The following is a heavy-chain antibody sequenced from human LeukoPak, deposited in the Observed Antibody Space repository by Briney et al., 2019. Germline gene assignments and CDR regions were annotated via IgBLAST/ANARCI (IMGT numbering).Heavy chain of an antibody. CDR2: IYHSGIT. CDR3: ARAIRGVISLDF. D-gene: IGHD3-10*01. Sequence: SETLSLTCAVSGYSISSGYYWGWIRQPPGKGLEWIGSIYHSGITYYNPSLKSRVAISVDASKNQFSLKLSSVTAADTAVYYCARAIRGVISLDFWGQGTLVTVSP. J-gene: IGHJ4*02. V-gene: IGHV4-38-2*01. CDR1: GYSISSGYY.